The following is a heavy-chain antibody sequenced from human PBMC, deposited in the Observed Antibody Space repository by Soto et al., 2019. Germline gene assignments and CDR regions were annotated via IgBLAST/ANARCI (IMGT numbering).Heavy chain of an antibody. J-gene: IGHJ4*02. CDR1: GFTFSTYA. V-gene: IGHV3-21*01. D-gene: IGHD2-15*01. CDR2: ISSSGSYI. CDR3: ARERVFGAGGGPIDY. Sequence: EVQLVESGGGLVKPGGSLRLSCAASGFTFSTYALNWVRQAPGKGLEWVSSISSSGSYIDYVDSVKGRFTISRDNAKRSMYLQMNSLRPEDTAVYYCARERVFGAGGGPIDYWGQGTLVTVSS.